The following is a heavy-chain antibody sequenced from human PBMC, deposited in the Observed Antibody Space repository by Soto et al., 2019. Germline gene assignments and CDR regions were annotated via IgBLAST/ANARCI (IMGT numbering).Heavy chain of an antibody. CDR2: IYYTGST. D-gene: IGHD3-3*01. CDR3: ARGVFWSGSQIYYLDY. Sequence: QEELQESGPGLVKPSEALSLTCSVSGGSISNYFWSWIRQPPGKGLEWIGYIYYTGSTNFNPSLKSRVTMSVDTSKNQFSLRLSSVTAADTAVYYCARGVFWSGSQIYYLDYWGQGSLVTVSS. V-gene: IGHV4-59*01. J-gene: IGHJ4*02. CDR1: GGSISNYF.